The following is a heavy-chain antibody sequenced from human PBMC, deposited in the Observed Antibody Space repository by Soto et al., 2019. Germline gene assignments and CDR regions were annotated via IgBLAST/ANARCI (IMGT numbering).Heavy chain of an antibody. CDR3: AKETVFTAVEDK. V-gene: IGHV3-66*01. CDR2: IYSGGST. CDR1: GFTVSSNY. J-gene: IGHJ4*02. D-gene: IGHD3-10*02. Sequence: GGSLRLSCAASGFTVSSNYMSWVRQAPGKGLEWVSVIYSGGSTYYADSVKGRFTISRDNSKNTLYLQMNSLRAEDTAVYYCAKETVFTAVEDKWGQGTLVTVSS.